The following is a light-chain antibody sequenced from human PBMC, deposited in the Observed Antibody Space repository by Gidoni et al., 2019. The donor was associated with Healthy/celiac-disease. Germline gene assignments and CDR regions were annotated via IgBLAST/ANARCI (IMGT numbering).Light chain of an antibody. V-gene: IGKV1-39*01. CDR2: AAS. CDR3: KQSYSTPWT. CDR1: QSISSY. Sequence: DIQMTPSPSSLSASVGDRVTITCRASQSISSYLNWYQQKPGQAPKLLIYAASSLQSGVPERFSGSGSGTDFTLNISSLQPEDVATYYCKQSYSTPWTFXXXTKVEIK. J-gene: IGKJ1*01.